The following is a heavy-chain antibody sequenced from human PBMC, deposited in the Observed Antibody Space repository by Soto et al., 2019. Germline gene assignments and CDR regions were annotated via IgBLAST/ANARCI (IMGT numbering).Heavy chain of an antibody. CDR2: IYYSGST. V-gene: IGHV4-31*03. CDR1: GGSISSGGYY. D-gene: IGHD5-12*01. J-gene: IGHJ2*01. CDR3: ARDLGNLSGYDYLYFDL. Sequence: QVQLQESGPGLVKPSQTLSLTCTVSGGSISSGGYYWSWIRQHPGKGLEGIGYIYYSGSTYYNPSLKSRVTISVDTSKNQFSLKLSSVTAADTAVYYCARDLGNLSGYDYLYFDLWGRGTLVTVSS.